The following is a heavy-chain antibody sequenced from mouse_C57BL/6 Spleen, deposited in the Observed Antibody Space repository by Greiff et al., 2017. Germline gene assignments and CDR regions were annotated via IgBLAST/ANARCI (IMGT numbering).Heavy chain of an antibody. Sequence: VQLQQPGAELVKPGASVKVSCKASGYTFTSYWMHWVKQRPCQGLEWIGRIHPSDSDTIYNQKFKGKATLTVDKSSSTVYVELSSLTSEDSAVYYCALSGLYAMDYWGQGTTVTVSS. J-gene: IGHJ4*01. V-gene: IGHV1-74*01. D-gene: IGHD3-1*01. CDR3: ALSGLYAMDY. CDR1: GYTFTSYW. CDR2: IHPSDSDT.